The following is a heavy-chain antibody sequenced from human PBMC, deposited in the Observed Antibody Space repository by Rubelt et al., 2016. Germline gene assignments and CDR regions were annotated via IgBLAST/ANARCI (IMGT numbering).Heavy chain of an antibody. V-gene: IGHV3-74*01. D-gene: IGHD5-24*01. J-gene: IGHJ5*02. Sequence: EVQLVESGGGLVQPGGSLRLSCAASGFTFSTYWMHWVRQAPGKGPVWVARINSDGSSTSYADSVKGRFTISRDNAKNTLYLQMNSLRAEDTAVYDCARDNTMGRFDPWGQGTLVTVSS. CDR2: INSDGSST. CDR3: ARDNTMGRFDP. CDR1: GFTFSTYW.